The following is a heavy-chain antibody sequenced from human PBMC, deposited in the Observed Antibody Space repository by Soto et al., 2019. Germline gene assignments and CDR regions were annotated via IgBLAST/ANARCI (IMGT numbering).Heavy chain of an antibody. V-gene: IGHV4-39*01. J-gene: IGHJ5*02. CDR2: MYYSGST. CDR3: AVVDSTGNWFDP. CDR1: GGSISSSDFY. D-gene: IGHD6-25*01. Sequence: QLQLQESGPGLVKPSETRSITCTVSGGSISSSDFYWGWLRQTPGKGLEFIGSMYYSGSTYYNPSLKSRLTISVDTSKNQFTLKLISVTAADTAVYYCAVVDSTGNWFDPWGEGALVTVSS.